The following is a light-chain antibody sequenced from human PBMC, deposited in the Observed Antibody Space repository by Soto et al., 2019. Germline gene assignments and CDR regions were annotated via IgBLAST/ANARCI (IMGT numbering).Light chain of an antibody. CDR1: QTVSSIH. CDR2: GAS. CDR3: QQYNNWPPIT. V-gene: IGKV3D-15*01. J-gene: IGKJ5*01. Sequence: MQSPGTLSFSPGERATLSCRSSQTVSSIHLAWYQQKAGQAPRLLIYGASTRATGIPDRFSGSGSGTEFTLTISSLQSEDFAVYYCQQYNNWPPITFGQGTRLEIK.